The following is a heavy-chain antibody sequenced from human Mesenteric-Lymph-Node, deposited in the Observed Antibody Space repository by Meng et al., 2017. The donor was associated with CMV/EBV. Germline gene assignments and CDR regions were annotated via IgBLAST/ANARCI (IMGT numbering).Heavy chain of an antibody. D-gene: IGHD2-15*01. V-gene: IGHV4-34*01. Sequence: DDGGSFSGSSWSWLRQPPQENLESIGEITLRGSANYAPSLQNRVTISVDTSKNQFSLKLSSVTAADTAVYYCARGPHRIFRPYYFDYWGQGTLVTVSS. J-gene: IGHJ4*02. CDR1: GGSFSGSS. CDR3: ARGPHRIFRPYYFDY. CDR2: ITLRGSA.